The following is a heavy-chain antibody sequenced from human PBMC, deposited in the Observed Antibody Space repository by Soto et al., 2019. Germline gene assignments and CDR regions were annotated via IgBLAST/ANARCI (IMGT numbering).Heavy chain of an antibody. CDR3: AKGTKGSGSYYFDY. D-gene: IGHD1-26*01. Sequence: GGSLRLSCAASGFTVSSSYMGWVRQAPGKGLEWVSGISGSGGSTNHADSVKGRFTISRDNSENTLYLQLNSLRAEDTAVYFCAKGTKGSGSYYFDYWGQGTLVTVSS. CDR1: GFTVSSSY. CDR2: ISGSGGST. J-gene: IGHJ4*02. V-gene: IGHV3-23*01.